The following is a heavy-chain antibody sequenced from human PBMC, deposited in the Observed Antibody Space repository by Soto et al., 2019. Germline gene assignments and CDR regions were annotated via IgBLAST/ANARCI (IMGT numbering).Heavy chain of an antibody. Sequence: QVQLVQSGAEVKKPGASVKVSCKASGYTFTGYYMHWVRQAPGQGLEWMGWINPNSGGTNYAQKFQGWVTMTRDTSISTAYMELSRLRSDDTAVYYCATTLGYCSGGSCWNYWCQGTLVTVSS. CDR3: ATTLGYCSGGSCWNY. CDR2: INPNSGGT. CDR1: GYTFTGYY. V-gene: IGHV1-2*04. J-gene: IGHJ4*02. D-gene: IGHD2-15*01.